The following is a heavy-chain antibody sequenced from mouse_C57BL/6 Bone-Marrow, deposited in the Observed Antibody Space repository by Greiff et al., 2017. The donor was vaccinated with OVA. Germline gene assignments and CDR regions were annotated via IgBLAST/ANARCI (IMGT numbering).Heavy chain of an antibody. J-gene: IGHJ3*01. Sequence: EVKLLESGGDLVKPGGSLKLSCAASGFTFSSYGMSWVRQTPDKRLEWVATISSGGSYTYYPDSVKGRFTISRDNANHNLYLQMCSLKSEDTSMYYGAKLYSNYVGWFAYWGQGTLVTVSA. CDR3: AKLYSNYVGWFAY. CDR2: ISSGGSYT. CDR1: GFTFSSYG. V-gene: IGHV5-6*01. D-gene: IGHD2-5*01.